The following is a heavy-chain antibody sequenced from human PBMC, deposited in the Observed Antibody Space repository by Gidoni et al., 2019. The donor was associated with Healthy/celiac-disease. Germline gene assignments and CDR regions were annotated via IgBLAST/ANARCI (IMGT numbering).Heavy chain of an antibody. Sequence: EVQLLESGGGLVQPGGSLRLSCAASGFTFSSYAMSWVRQAPGQGLEWGSAISGSGGSTYYADSVKGRFTISRDNSKNTLYLQMNSLRAEDTAVYYCAKADPYSSSSSYYFDYWGQGTLVTVSS. CDR1: GFTFSSYA. CDR2: ISGSGGST. V-gene: IGHV3-23*01. J-gene: IGHJ4*02. D-gene: IGHD6-6*01. CDR3: AKADPYSSSSSYYFDY.